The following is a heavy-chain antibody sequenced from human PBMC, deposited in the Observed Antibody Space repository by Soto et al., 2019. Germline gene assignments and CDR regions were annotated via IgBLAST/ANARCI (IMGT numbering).Heavy chain of an antibody. CDR3: AKSGYSSGWYGY. CDR2: ISYDGSNK. Sequence: PWGSLRLSCAASGFTFSSYSMHWVRQPPGKGLEGVAVISYDGSNKYYEDSEKGRITISRDTSKNMLYLQMNSLRAEDTADYYCAKSGYSSGWYGYWVQVTMVTVSS. CDR1: GFTFSSYS. V-gene: IGHV3-30*18. D-gene: IGHD6-19*01. J-gene: IGHJ4*02.